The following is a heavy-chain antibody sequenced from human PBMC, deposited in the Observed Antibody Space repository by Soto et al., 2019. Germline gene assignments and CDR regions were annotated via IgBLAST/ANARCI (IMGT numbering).Heavy chain of an antibody. CDR2: IYYSGST. CDR1: GGSISSYY. V-gene: IGHV4-59*01. Sequence: PSETLSLTCTVSGGSISSYYWSWIRQPPGKGLEWIGYIYYSGSTNYNPSLKSRVTMTTDTSTSTGYLELRSLRSDDTAVYYCARDYPHSRDIIVDVPDPEFDYWGQGTLVTVSS. D-gene: IGHD2-15*01. CDR3: ARDYPHSRDIIVDVPDPEFDY. J-gene: IGHJ4*02.